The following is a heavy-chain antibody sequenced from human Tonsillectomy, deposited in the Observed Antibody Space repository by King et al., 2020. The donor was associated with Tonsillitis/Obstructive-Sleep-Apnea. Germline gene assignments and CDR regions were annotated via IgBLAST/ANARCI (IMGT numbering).Heavy chain of an antibody. CDR2: ISYDGSNK. CDR1: GFTFSNYT. V-gene: IGHV3-30*01. Sequence: VQLVESGGGVVQPGRSLRLSCTASGFTFSNYTMHWVRQAPGKGLEWVAVISYDGSNKYYADSVKGRFTISRDNSKNTLYLQMNSLRAEDTAVYYCARLIGYCSGGSCCGPLMDVWGKGTTVTVSS. CDR3: ARLIGYCSGGSCCGPLMDV. J-gene: IGHJ6*04. D-gene: IGHD2-15*01.